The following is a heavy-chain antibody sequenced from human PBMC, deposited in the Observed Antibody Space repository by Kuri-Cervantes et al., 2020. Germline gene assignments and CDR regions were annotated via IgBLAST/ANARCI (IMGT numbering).Heavy chain of an antibody. D-gene: IGHD4-23*01. V-gene: IGHV3-21*01. CDR1: GFTFSSYS. Sequence: GGSLRLSCAASGFTFSSYSMNWVRQAPGKGLEWVSSISSSSSYIYYADSVKGRSTISRDNAKNSLYLQMNSLRAEDTAVYYCARMSTVGRYYMGVWGKGTTVTVSS. CDR3: ARMSTVGRYYMGV. J-gene: IGHJ6*03. CDR2: ISSSSSYI.